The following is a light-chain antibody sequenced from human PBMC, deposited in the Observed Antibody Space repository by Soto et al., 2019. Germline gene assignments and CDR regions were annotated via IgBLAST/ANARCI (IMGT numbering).Light chain of an antibody. CDR2: DAS. Sequence: DIQMTQSPSSLSASVGDRVTITCQASQDISNYLNWYQQKPGQAPKLLIYDASNLETGVPSRFSGSGSGTDFTFTISILQPEYIATYYCQQYDNLPPFTFGPGTKVDIK. V-gene: IGKV1-33*01. CDR1: QDISNY. CDR3: QQYDNLPPFT. J-gene: IGKJ3*01.